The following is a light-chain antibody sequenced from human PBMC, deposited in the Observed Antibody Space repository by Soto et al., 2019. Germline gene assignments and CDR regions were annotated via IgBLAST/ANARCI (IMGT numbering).Light chain of an antibody. V-gene: IGLV2-14*01. CDR3: TSYTPIVTLGSV. CDR1: SSDIGGYNS. CDR2: EVT. J-gene: IGLJ1*01. Sequence: QSVLTQPASVSGSPGQSITISCTGTSSDIGGYNSVSWYQQHPGRAPRLIIYEVTTRPSGVSNRFSASKSGNTASLTISGLQAEDEADYYCTSYTPIVTLGSVFGTGTKLTVL.